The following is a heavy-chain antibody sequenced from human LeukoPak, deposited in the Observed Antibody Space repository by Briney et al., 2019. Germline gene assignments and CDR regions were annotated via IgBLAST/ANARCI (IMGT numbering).Heavy chain of an antibody. V-gene: IGHV3-7*01. CDR2: INQDGSKE. CDR1: GFTFSNYW. CDR3: VRDGGVSGYDLLDY. J-gene: IGHJ4*02. Sequence: GRSLRLSCAASGFTFSNYWMAWVRQAPGKGLEWVAHINQDGSKEHYMDSVKARFTISRDNAKNSLSLQMNSLRAEGTAVYYCVRDGGVSGYDLLDYWGQGTLVTVSS. D-gene: IGHD5-12*01.